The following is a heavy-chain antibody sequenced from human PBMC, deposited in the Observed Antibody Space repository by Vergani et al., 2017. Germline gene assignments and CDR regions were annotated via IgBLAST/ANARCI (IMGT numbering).Heavy chain of an antibody. J-gene: IGHJ3*02. CDR1: GGSISSGDYY. D-gene: IGHD1-26*01. V-gene: IGHV4-30-4*08. CDR3: ARESGGSYSYDALDI. CDR2: IYYSGST. Sequence: QVQLQESGPRLVKPSQTLSLTCTVSGGSISSGDYYWSWIRQPPGKGLEWIGYIYYSGSTYYNPYLKSRVTISVDTSKNQFSLKLSSVTAADTAVYYCARESGGSYSYDALDIWGQGTMVTVSS.